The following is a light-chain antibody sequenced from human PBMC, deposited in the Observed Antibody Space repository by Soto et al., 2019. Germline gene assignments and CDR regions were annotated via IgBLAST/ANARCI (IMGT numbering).Light chain of an antibody. J-gene: IGKJ4*01. CDR1: QSVSRS. V-gene: IGKV3-11*01. CDR3: QQRSNR. CDR2: DAS. Sequence: EIVLTQSPATLSLSPGDRAVLSCRASQSVSRSLTWYQHKPGQAPRLLIYDASTRATGIPRRFSGSGSGTDFTLTISSLGPEDFAVYYCQQRSNRFGGGTKVDIK.